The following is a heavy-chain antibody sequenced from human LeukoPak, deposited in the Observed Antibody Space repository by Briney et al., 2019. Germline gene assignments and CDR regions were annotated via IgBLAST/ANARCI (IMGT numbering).Heavy chain of an antibody. V-gene: IGHV5-51*01. CDR2: IYPGDSDT. Sequence: LGEPLKISCKGSGYSFTSYWIGWVRQMPGKGLEWMGIIYPGDSDTRYSPSFEGQVTISADKSISTAYLQWSSLKASDTAMYYCARLTRYCSGDSCYFDYWGQGTLVTVSS. CDR3: ARLTRYCSGDSCYFDY. CDR1: GYSFTSYW. D-gene: IGHD2-15*01. J-gene: IGHJ4*02.